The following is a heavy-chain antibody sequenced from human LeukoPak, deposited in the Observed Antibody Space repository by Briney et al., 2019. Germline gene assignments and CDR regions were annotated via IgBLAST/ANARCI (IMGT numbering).Heavy chain of an antibody. CDR2: ISSSGSTI. J-gene: IGHJ4*02. CDR1: GFTFSSYE. V-gene: IGHV3-48*03. D-gene: IGHD6-13*01. Sequence: GGSLRLSCAASGFTFSSYEMNWVRQAPGKGLEWVSYISSSGSTIYYADSVKGRFTISRDNAKNSLYLQMNSLRAEDTAVYYCARAGSSSWYRFTYWGQGTLVTVSS. CDR3: ARAGSSSWYRFTY.